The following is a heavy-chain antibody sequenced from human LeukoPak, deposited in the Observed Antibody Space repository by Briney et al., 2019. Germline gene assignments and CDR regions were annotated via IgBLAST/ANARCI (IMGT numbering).Heavy chain of an antibody. D-gene: IGHD6-19*01. CDR2: ISAYNGNT. CDR3: ARDRVAVHPWDY. V-gene: IGHV1-18*01. J-gene: IGHJ4*02. CDR1: GYTFTSYD. Sequence: ASVKVSCKASGYTFTSYDINWVRQAPGQGLEWMGWISAYNGNTNYAQKLQGRVTMTTDTSTSTAYMELRSLRSDDTAVYYCARDRVAVHPWDYWGQGTLVTVSS.